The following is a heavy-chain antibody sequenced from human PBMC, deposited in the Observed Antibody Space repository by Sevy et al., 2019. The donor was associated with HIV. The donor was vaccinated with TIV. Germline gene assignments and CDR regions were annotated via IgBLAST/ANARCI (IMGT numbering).Heavy chain of an antibody. CDR1: GVTFSSYA. D-gene: IGHD4-17*01. V-gene: IGHV3-30-3*01. CDR3: ARDQHDYAGNIRTGWFDP. J-gene: IGHJ5*02. CDR2: ISYDGSNK. Sequence: GGSLRLSCAASGVTFSSYAMHWVRQAPGKGLEWVAVISYDGSNKYYADSVKGRFTISRDNSKKTVYLQMNSLRVEDTAVCYCARDQHDYAGNIRTGWFDPWGQGALVTVSS.